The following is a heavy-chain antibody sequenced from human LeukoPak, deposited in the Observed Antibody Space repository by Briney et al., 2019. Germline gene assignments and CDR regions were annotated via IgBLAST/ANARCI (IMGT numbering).Heavy chain of an antibody. CDR1: GGSISSSSYY. CDR3: ARMIGDDAFDI. J-gene: IGHJ3*02. D-gene: IGHD3-22*01. Sequence: SETLSLTCTVSGGSISSSSYYWDWIRQSPGKGLEWIGTIYYGGTTYHNPSLKSRVTISVDTSRNQFSLKLSSVTATDTAVYYCARMIGDDAFDIWGQGTMVTVSS. V-gene: IGHV4-39*01. CDR2: IYYGGTT.